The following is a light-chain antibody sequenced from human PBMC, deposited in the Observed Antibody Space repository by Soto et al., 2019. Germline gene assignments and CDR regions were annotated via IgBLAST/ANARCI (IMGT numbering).Light chain of an antibody. J-gene: IGKJ1*01. Sequence: DIQMTQSPSTLSASVGDGVTITCRASQSIGTWLAWYQQKPGKAPELLIYAASTLQSGVPSRFSGSGSGTEFTLTISSLQPDDFATYYCQHYNSYSEAFGQGTKVDIK. CDR1: QSIGTW. CDR3: QHYNSYSEA. CDR2: AAS. V-gene: IGKV1-5*01.